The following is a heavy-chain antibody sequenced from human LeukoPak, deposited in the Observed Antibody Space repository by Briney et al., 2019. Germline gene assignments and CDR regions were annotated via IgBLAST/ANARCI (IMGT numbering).Heavy chain of an antibody. V-gene: IGHV4-39*07. CDR2: IYYSGST. Sequence: SETLSLTCTVSGGSISSSSYYWGWIRQPPGKGLEWIGGIYYSGSTYYNPSLKSRVTISVDTSKNQFSLKLSSVTAADTAVYYCARNGRVRRVVKDLFEYWGQGTLVAVSS. CDR3: ARNGRVRRVVKDLFEY. CDR1: GGSISSSSYY. D-gene: IGHD3-10*01. J-gene: IGHJ4*02.